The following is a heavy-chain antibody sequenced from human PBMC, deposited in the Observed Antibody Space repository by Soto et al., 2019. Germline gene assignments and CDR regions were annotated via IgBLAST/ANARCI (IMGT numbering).Heavy chain of an antibody. V-gene: IGHV1-69*02. D-gene: IGHD5-12*01. CDR3: TRLDEMATTSG. CDR2: IIPILGIA. J-gene: IGHJ4*02. CDR1: GGTFSSYT. Sequence: VQLVQSGAEVKKPGSSVKVSCKASGGTFSSYTISWVRQAPGQGLEWMGRIIPILGIANYAQKCQGRVPITADKSTSTAYMELSSLRSEDTAVYYCTRLDEMATTSGWRQGTLVTVSS.